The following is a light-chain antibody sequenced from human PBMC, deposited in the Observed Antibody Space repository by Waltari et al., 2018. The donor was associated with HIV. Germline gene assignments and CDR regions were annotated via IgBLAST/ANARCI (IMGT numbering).Light chain of an antibody. J-gene: IGLJ2*01. Sequence: QSALHQPASLSGSPGQSITISCTGTSSDFGSYKLVSWYTQHPGQAPTLLLYEVSKRPSGVSVRVADSKSGSTAALSISGLRAEDEADYHCCSYACSGGPVVFGGGTKLTGL. CDR2: EVS. CDR3: CSYACSGGPVV. V-gene: IGLV2-23*02. CDR1: SSDFGSYKL.